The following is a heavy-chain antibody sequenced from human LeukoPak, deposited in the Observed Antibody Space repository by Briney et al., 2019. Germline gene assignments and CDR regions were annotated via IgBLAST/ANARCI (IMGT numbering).Heavy chain of an antibody. CDR1: GGSISSSSYY. V-gene: IGHV4-39*01. CDR2: IYYSGST. CDR3: ARHRQWLAHYYYYYYMDV. Sequence: SETLSLTCTVSGGSISSSSYYWGWIRQPPGKGLEWIGSIYYSGSTYYNPSLKSRVTISVDTSKNQFSLKLSSVTAADTAVYYCARHRQWLAHYYYYYYMDVWGKGTTVTVSS. J-gene: IGHJ6*03. D-gene: IGHD6-19*01.